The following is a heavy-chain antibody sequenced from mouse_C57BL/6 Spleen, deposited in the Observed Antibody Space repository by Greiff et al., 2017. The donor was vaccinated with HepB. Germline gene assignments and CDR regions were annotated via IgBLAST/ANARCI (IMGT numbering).Heavy chain of an antibody. Sequence: VQLQQSGPELVKPGASVKISCKASGYTFTDYYMNWVKQSHGKSLEWIGDINPNNGGTSYNQKFKGKATLTVDKSSSTAYMELRSLTSEDSAVYYCARSHYYGSSTGYFDVWGTGTTVTVSS. V-gene: IGHV1-26*01. CDR3: ARSHYYGSSTGYFDV. CDR2: INPNNGGT. J-gene: IGHJ1*03. CDR1: GYTFTDYY. D-gene: IGHD1-1*01.